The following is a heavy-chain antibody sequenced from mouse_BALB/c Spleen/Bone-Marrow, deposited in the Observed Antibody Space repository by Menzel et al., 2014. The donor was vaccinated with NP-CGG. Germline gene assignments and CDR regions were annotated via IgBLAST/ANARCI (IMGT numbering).Heavy chain of an antibody. V-gene: IGHV1-12*01. J-gene: IGHJ4*01. D-gene: IGHD1-1*01. CDR1: DYTFTSYN. Sequence: LQQSGAELVKPGASVKMSCKASDYTFTSYNMHWVKQTPGQGLEWIGAIYPGNGDTSYNQKFKGKATLTADKSSSTAYMQLSSLTSEDSSVYYCARVRGGGMDYWGQGTSVTVSS. CDR2: IYPGNGDT. CDR3: ARVRGGGMDY.